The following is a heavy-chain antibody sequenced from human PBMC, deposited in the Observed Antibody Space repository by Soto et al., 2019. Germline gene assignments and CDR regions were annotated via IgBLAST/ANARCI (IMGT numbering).Heavy chain of an antibody. V-gene: IGHV3-23*01. CDR2: ISGSDGAT. CDR1: GFTFSSYA. Sequence: EVQLLESGGGLVQPGGSLRLSCAASGFTFSSYAMSWVRQAPGKGLEWVSTISGSDGATYYADSVKGRFTISRNNSKNTLYLQMNSLRAEDTAVYYCANDLESGTTGWFAPWGQGTLVTVSS. D-gene: IGHD1-1*01. J-gene: IGHJ5*02. CDR3: ANDLESGTTGWFAP.